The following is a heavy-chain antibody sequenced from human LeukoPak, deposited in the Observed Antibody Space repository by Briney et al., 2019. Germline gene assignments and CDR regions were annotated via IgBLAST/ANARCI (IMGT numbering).Heavy chain of an antibody. CDR1: VYAVSDYY. CDR2: IRGDTRHT. V-gene: IGHV1-2*02. Sequence: ASVTLSFKCSVYAVSDYYMHWVRQAGGQGLEWMGFIRGDTRHTVSPQKFRARVTFTRHTSTDTAYLELSRLRYDDTAIYFCARVRVNFCDYWGQATLVTLSS. J-gene: IGHJ4*02. D-gene: IGHD2/OR15-2a*01. CDR3: ARVRVNFCDY.